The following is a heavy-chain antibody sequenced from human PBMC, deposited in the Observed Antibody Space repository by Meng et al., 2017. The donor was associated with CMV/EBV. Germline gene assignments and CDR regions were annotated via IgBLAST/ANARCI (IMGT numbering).Heavy chain of an antibody. D-gene: IGHD4-11*01. V-gene: IGHV3-23*01. J-gene: IGHJ6*02. Sequence: ETLSLTCAASGFTFSSYAMSWVRQAPGKGLEWVSAISGSGGSTYYADSVKGRFTISRDNSKNTLYLQMNSLRAEDTAVYYCAKGTADYSPGMDVWGQGTTVTVSS. CDR3: AKGTADYSPGMDV. CDR1: GFTFSSYA. CDR2: ISGSGGST.